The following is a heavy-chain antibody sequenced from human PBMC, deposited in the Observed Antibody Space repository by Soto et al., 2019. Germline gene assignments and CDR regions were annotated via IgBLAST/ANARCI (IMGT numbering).Heavy chain of an antibody. Sequence: PGGSLRLSCAASGFTFSSYGMHWVRQAPGKGMEWVAVIWYDGSNKYYADSVKGRFTISRDNSKNTLYLQMNSLRAEDTAVYYCARVPDYNWNYVRYYWGQGTLVTVSS. J-gene: IGHJ4*02. D-gene: IGHD1-7*01. CDR3: ARVPDYNWNYVRYY. CDR1: GFTFSSYG. V-gene: IGHV3-33*01. CDR2: IWYDGSNK.